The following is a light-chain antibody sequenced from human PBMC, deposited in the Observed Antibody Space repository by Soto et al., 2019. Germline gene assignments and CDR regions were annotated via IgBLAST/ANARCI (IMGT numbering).Light chain of an antibody. CDR1: SSDVGAYNY. Sequence: SELPQPPSGSGFPGQSVTISCTGTSSDVGAYNYVSWYQQLPGKAPKLIIYEVSKRPSGVPDRFSGSKSGNTASLTVSGLQAEDEADYYCTSYAGTYSFFYVFGTGTKVTVL. CDR2: EVS. V-gene: IGLV2-8*01. CDR3: TSYAGTYSFFYV. J-gene: IGLJ1*01.